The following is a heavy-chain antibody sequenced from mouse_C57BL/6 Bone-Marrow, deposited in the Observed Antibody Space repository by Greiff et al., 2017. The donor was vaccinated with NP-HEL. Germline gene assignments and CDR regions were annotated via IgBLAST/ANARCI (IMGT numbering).Heavy chain of an antibody. J-gene: IGHJ4*01. V-gene: IGHV1-69*01. CDR2: IDPSDSYT. Sequence: VQLQQSGAELVMPGASVKLSCKASGYTFTSYWMHWVKQRPGQGLEWIGEIDPSDSYTNYNQKFKGKSTLTVDKSSSTAYMQLSSLTSEDSAVYYCARDYSIRMDYWGQGTSVTVTA. CDR1: GYTFTSYW. D-gene: IGHD2-5*01. CDR3: ARDYSIRMDY.